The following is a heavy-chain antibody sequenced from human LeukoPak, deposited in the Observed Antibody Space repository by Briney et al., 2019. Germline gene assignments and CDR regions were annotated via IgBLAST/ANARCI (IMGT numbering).Heavy chain of an antibody. V-gene: IGHV4-39*01. J-gene: IGHJ5*02. CDR2: MFYSGST. CDR1: GDSISSSSYC. Sequence: PSETLSLTCTVAGDSISSSSYCWAWIRQSPGKGLEWIGCMFYSGSTFYNPSLKSRVTISVDTSRNYFSLRLNSVTAADTAQYYCARHKIGHDWHDPWGQGTLVTVSS. CDR3: ARHKIGHDWHDP. D-gene: IGHD3-16*01.